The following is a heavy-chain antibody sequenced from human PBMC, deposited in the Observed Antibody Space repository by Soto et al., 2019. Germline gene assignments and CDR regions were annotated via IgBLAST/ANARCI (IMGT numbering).Heavy chain of an antibody. CDR3: ARHGTKRIAAAEAVWFDP. CDR2: IYPGDSDT. D-gene: IGHD6-13*01. CDR1: GYSFTSYW. J-gene: IGHJ5*02. Sequence: EVQLVQSGAEVKKPGESLKISCKGSGYSFTSYWIGWVRQMPGKGLEWMGIIYPGDSDTRYSPSFQGLVTISADKYISTAYLQWSSRKSSDTARYYCARHGTKRIAAAEAVWFDPWGQGTLVTVSS. V-gene: IGHV5-51*03.